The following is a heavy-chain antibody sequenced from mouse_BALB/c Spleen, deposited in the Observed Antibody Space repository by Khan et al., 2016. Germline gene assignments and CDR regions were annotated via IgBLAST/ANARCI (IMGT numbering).Heavy chain of an antibody. D-gene: IGHD2-14*01. V-gene: IGHV3-6*02. CDR2: ISYDGSN. J-gene: IGHJ4*01. CDR3: ARDGYRYDGGYYYAMDY. CDR1: GYSITSGYY. Sequence: EVKLLESGPGLVKPSQSLSLTCSVTGYSITSGYYWNWIRQFPGNKLEWMGYISYDGSNNYNPSLKNRISITRDTSKNQFFLKLNSVTTEDTATYYCARDGYRYDGGYYYAMDYWGQGTSVTVSS.